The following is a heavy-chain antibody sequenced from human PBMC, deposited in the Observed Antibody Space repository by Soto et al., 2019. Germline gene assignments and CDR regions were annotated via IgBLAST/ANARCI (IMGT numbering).Heavy chain of an antibody. CDR3: AKDQPYYYDSSGYRSLDY. CDR2: ISYDGSNK. V-gene: IGHV3-30*18. Sequence: PXESLRLSCAASGFTFSSYGMHWARQAPGKGLEWVAVISYDGSNKYYADSVKGRFTISRDNSKNTLYLQMNSLRAEDTAVYYCAKDQPYYYDSSGYRSLDYWGQGTLVTVSS. CDR1: GFTFSSYG. D-gene: IGHD3-22*01. J-gene: IGHJ4*02.